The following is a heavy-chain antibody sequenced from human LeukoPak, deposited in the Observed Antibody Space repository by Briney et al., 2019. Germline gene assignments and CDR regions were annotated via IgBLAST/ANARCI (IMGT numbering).Heavy chain of an antibody. J-gene: IGHJ4*02. CDR2: INHSGST. V-gene: IGHV4-34*01. CDR3: ARGRQLVYRLYYFDY. Sequence: SETLSLTCAVYGGSFSGYYWSWIRQPPGKGLEWIGEINHSGSTNYNPSLKSRVTISVDTSKNQFSLKLSSVTAADTAVYYCARGRQLVYRLYYFDYWGQGTLVTVSS. D-gene: IGHD6-6*01. CDR1: GGSFSGYY.